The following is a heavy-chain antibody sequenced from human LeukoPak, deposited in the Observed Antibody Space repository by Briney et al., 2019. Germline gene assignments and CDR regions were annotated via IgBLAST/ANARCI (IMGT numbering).Heavy chain of an antibody. CDR3: VKLRTGTATNFDY. CDR2: ISGAGGST. CDR1: GFNFNNYW. V-gene: IGHV3-23*01. Sequence: GGSLRLSCAASGFNFNNYWMSWVRQAPGKGLGWVSGISGAGGSTYYADSVKGRFTISRDNSKDTLYLQMNSLRAEDTAIYYCVKLRTGTATNFDYWGQGTLVTVSS. J-gene: IGHJ4*02. D-gene: IGHD1-1*01.